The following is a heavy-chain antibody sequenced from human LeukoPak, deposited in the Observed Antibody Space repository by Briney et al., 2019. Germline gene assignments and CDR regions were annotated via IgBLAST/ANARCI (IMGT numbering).Heavy chain of an antibody. CDR1: GYTFTGYY. CDR2: INPKSGGT. Sequence: GASVKVSCKASGYTFTGYYMHWVRQAPGQGLEWMGWINPKSGGTNYAQKFQGGVTMTRDTSISTAYMELSRLRSDDTAVYYCARVIQVIHPGYWGQGTLVTVSS. J-gene: IGHJ4*02. CDR3: ARVIQVIHPGY. V-gene: IGHV1-2*02. D-gene: IGHD2-21*01.